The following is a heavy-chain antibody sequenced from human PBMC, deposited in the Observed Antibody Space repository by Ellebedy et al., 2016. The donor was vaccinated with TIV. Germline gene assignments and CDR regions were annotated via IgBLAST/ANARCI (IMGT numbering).Heavy chain of an antibody. V-gene: IGHV3-9*01. Sequence: SLKISCAASGFTFDDYAMHWVRQPPGQGLEWVSGISWNSVSIGYADSVKGRFTISRDNAKNSLYLQMNSLRAEDTALYYCAKANSMDHYYYYGMDVWGQGTTVTVSS. D-gene: IGHD4-11*01. CDR2: ISWNSVSI. J-gene: IGHJ6*02. CDR3: AKANSMDHYYYYGMDV. CDR1: GFTFDDYA.